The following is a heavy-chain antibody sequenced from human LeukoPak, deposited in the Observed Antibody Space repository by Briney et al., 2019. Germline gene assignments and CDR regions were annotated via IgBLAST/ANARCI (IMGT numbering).Heavy chain of an antibody. CDR2: INPSGDFR. D-gene: IGHD3-3*01. Sequence: GASVKVSCKPSGYTFGTHWMHWVRQAPGQGLEWMAIINPSGDFRSYAQKFQGRVTVTRDMSTRTVYMELSDLRPEGTALYYCAAGGYYTPGDYYYYMDVWGKGTTVTISS. V-gene: IGHV1-46*01. J-gene: IGHJ6*03. CDR1: GYTFGTHW. CDR3: AAGGYYTPGDYYYYMDV.